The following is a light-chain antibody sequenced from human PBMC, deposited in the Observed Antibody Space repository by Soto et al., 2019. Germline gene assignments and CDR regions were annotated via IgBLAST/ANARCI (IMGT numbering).Light chain of an antibody. CDR3: TSHAGSTNYV. Sequence: QSVLTQPPSASWSPGHSVTISCTGTSSDVGGYNYVSWYPQHPGKAPKLIISEVSKRPSGVPDRFSGSKSGNTASLTVSGLQAEDEADYYCTSHAGSTNYVFGTGTKVTVL. V-gene: IGLV2-8*01. CDR2: EVS. J-gene: IGLJ1*01. CDR1: SSDVGGYNY.